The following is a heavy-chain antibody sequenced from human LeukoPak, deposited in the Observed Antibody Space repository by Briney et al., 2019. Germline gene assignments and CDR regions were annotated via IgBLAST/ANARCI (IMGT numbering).Heavy chain of an antibody. CDR2: ISRSGSTR. Sequence: GGSLRLSCAISGFTFSACELTWVRRAPGKGLEWVSYISRSGSTRYYLDSVKGRLAISRDNAKNSLYLQMNSLRAEDTAVYYCARVATMVRVPLDALDIWGQGTMVSVSS. J-gene: IGHJ3*02. CDR1: GFTFSACE. V-gene: IGHV3-48*03. D-gene: IGHD3-10*01. CDR3: ARVATMVRVPLDALDI.